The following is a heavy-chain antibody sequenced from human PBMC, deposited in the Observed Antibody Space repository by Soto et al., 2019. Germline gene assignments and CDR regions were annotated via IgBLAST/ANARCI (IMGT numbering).Heavy chain of an antibody. CDR2: ISGSGGRT. D-gene: IGHD5-12*01. CDR3: AKGSSGYDYCYFDY. CDR1: GFTFSSYA. J-gene: IGHJ4*02. V-gene: IGHV3-23*01. Sequence: VGSLRLSCGASGFTFSSYAMTWVRQAPGKGLEWVSGISGSGGRTYYADSVKGRFTISRDNSKNTLYLQMNSLRAEDTAVYYCAKGSSGYDYCYFDYWGQGTLVTVSS.